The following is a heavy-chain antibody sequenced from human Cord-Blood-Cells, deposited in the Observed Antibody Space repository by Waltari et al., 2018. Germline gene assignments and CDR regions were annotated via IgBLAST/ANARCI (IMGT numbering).Heavy chain of an antibody. CDR3: AAGMAAAGTRWFDP. J-gene: IGHJ5*02. CDR2: IYYSGSN. CDR1: GGSISSSSYY. V-gene: IGHV4-39*01. D-gene: IGHD6-13*01. Sequence: QLQLQESGPGLVKPSEPLSLTCTVSGGSISSSSYYWGWIREPPGKGLEWIGSIYYSGSNDYNPPLKSRVTISVDTSKNQFALKLSSVTAADTAVYYCAAGMAAAGTRWFDPWGQGTLVTVSS.